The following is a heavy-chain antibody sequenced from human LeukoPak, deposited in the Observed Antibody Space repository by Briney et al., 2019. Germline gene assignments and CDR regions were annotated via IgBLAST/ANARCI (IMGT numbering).Heavy chain of an antibody. CDR3: ARDLSVLRYFDWLLSHPYFDY. J-gene: IGHJ4*02. D-gene: IGHD3-9*01. CDR2: ISAYNGNT. V-gene: IGHV1-18*01. Sequence: ASVKVSCKASGYTFTSYGISWVRQAPGQGLEWMGWISAYNGNTNYAQMLQGRVTMTTDTSTSTAYMELRSLRSDDTAVYYCARDLSVLRYFDWLLSHPYFDYWGQGTLVTVSS. CDR1: GYTFTSYG.